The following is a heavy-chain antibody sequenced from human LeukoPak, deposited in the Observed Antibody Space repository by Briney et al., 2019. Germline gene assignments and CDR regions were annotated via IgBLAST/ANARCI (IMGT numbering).Heavy chain of an antibody. CDR1: GFTFSSYS. D-gene: IGHD1-26*01. Sequence: GGSLRLSCAGSGFTFSSYSMNWVRHAPGKGLEWVSYIGHTGSITDYADSVKGRFTISRDNAKNSLYLQMNTLRAEDTAVYYCAREGWERDGIHDAFDIWGQGTMVTVSS. V-gene: IGHV3-48*01. J-gene: IGHJ3*02. CDR2: IGHTGSIT. CDR3: AREGWERDGIHDAFDI.